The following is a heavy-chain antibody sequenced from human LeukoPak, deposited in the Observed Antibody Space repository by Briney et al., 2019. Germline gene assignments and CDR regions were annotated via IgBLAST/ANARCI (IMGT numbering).Heavy chain of an antibody. CDR3: ARLRWPRGGRSSFDY. Sequence: GESLKISCKGSGYSFTSYWIGWVRQMPGKGLEWMGVIYPRDSDTRYSPSFQGQVTISADESITTAYLQWSSLKASDTAMYYCARLRWPRGGRSSFDYWGQGALVTVSS. V-gene: IGHV5-51*01. CDR2: IYPRDSDT. D-gene: IGHD3-10*01. CDR1: GYSFTSYW. J-gene: IGHJ4*02.